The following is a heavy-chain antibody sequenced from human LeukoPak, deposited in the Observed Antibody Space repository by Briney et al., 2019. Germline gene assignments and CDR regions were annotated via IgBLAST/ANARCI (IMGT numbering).Heavy chain of an antibody. V-gene: IGHV4-4*07. D-gene: IGHD6-13*01. Sequence: SETLSLTCTVSGGSISGYYWSWIRQPAGKGLEWIGRIYTSGSTNYNPSLKSRVTMSVDTSKNQFSLKLSSVTAADTAVYYCARARSKTAAAGHYYYYYMDVWGKGTTVTVSS. CDR2: IYTSGST. CDR1: GGSISGYY. CDR3: ARARSKTAAAGHYYYYYMDV. J-gene: IGHJ6*03.